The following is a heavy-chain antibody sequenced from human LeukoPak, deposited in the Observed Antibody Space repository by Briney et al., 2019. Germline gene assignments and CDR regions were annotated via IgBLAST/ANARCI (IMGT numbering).Heavy chain of an antibody. CDR1: GFTFSSYS. J-gene: IGHJ4*02. CDR2: ISSTSGTI. D-gene: IGHD5-24*01. V-gene: IGHV3-48*01. CDR3: ARASLQRWLQLGGD. Sequence: GGSLRLSCAASGFTFSSYSMNWVRQAPGKGLEWVSYISSTSGTIYYADTVKGRFTISRDNAKNSLYLQMNSLRVEDTAVYYCARASLQRWLQLGGDWGQGTLVTVSS.